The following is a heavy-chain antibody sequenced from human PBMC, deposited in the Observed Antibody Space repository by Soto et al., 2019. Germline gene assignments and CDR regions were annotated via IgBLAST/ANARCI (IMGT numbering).Heavy chain of an antibody. CDR3: ARGLYYYDSSGYWGY. V-gene: IGHV3-48*02. CDR1: GFTFSSYS. CDR2: ISSSSSTI. J-gene: IGHJ4*02. D-gene: IGHD3-22*01. Sequence: GSLRLSCAASGFTFSSYSMNLVRQAPGKGLEWVSYISSSSSTIYYADSVKGRFTISRDNAKNSLYLQMNSLRDEDTAVYYCARGLYYYDSSGYWGYWGQGTLVTVSS.